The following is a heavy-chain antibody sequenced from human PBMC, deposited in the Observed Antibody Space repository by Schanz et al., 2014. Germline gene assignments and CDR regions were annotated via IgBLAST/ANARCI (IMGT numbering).Heavy chain of an antibody. J-gene: IGHJ4*02. CDR3: AKAEYDILTEEDY. D-gene: IGHD3-9*01. Sequence: QVQLVQSGAEVKKPGATVKVSCKASGYIFINSGISWVRQAPGQGLEWVGWISVYTGNTKYGQKVQGRVTMTADTSTNTAYMELRSLRSDDTAVYYCAKAEYDILTEEDYWGQGTLVTVSS. V-gene: IGHV1-18*01. CDR1: GYIFINSG. CDR2: ISVYTGNT.